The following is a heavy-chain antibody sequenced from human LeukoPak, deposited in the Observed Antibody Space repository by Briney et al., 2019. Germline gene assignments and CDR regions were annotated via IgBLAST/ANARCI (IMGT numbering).Heavy chain of an antibody. CDR2: IYYSGST. CDR3: ARAARYVWGGYYFDY. J-gene: IGHJ4*02. CDR1: GYSISSSYY. Sequence: SETLSLTCTVSGYSISSSYYWGWIRQPPGKGLEWIGSIYYSGSTYYNPSLKSRVTISVDTSKNQFSLKLSSVTAADTAVYYCARAARYVWGGYYFDYWGQGTLVTVSS. V-gene: IGHV4-38-2*02. D-gene: IGHD3-16*01.